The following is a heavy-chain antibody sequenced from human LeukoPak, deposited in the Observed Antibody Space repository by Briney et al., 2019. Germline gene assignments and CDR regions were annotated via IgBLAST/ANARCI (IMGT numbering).Heavy chain of an antibody. Sequence: SETLSLTCTVSGGSISSSSYYWSWTRQPPGKGLEWIGEINHSGSTNYNPSLKSRVTISVDTSKNQFSLKLSSVTAADTAVYYCARAGSSYSSSWYEGGVAYYFDYWGQGTLVTVSS. J-gene: IGHJ4*02. CDR2: INHSGST. CDR3: ARAGSSYSSSWYEGGVAYYFDY. V-gene: IGHV4-39*07. CDR1: GGSISSSSYY. D-gene: IGHD6-13*01.